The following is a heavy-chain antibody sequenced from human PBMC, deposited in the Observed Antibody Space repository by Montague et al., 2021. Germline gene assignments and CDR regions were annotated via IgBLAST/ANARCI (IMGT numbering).Heavy chain of an antibody. J-gene: IGHJ6*02. CDR3: AVTNPYYYGMDV. Sequence: SETLSLTCSVSGASISDYYWCWIWQRPGTGQGWIGYVYYRRRTNNNSSLKSRVTISVDTSKNQFSLKLSSVTAADTALYYCAVTNPYYYGMDVWGQGTTVTVSS. D-gene: IGHD1-14*01. CDR2: VYYRRRT. CDR1: GASISDYY. V-gene: IGHV4-59*13.